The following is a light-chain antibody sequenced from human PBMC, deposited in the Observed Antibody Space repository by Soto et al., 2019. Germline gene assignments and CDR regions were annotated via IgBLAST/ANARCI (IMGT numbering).Light chain of an antibody. CDR1: QGISTY. CDR2: AAS. Sequence: DIQMTQFPSSLSASVGDRVTITCRASQGISTYLNWYQQKPGKAPKLLIYAASSLQSGVPSRFSGSGSETDFTLTISSLQPEDIATYSCQQNDSTMWTFGQGTKVDIK. V-gene: IGKV1-39*01. CDR3: QQNDSTMWT. J-gene: IGKJ1*01.